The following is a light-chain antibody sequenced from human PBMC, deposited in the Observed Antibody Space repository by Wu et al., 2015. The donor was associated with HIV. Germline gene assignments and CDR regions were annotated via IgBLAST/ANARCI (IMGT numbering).Light chain of an antibody. V-gene: IGKV3-11*01. CDR3: QQYGSSQWT. J-gene: IGKJ1*01. CDR2: DAS. Sequence: EIVLTQSPATLSLSPGERATLSCRASQSVSSYLAWYQQKPGQAPRLLIYDASNRATGIPARFSGSGSGTDFTLTISRLEPEDFAVYYCQQYGSSQWTFGQGPRWKSN. CDR1: QSVSSY.